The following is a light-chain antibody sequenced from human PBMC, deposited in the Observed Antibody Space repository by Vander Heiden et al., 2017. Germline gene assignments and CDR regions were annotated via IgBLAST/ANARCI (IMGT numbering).Light chain of an antibody. J-gene: IGLJ3*02. CDR1: SSNIGNNF. CDR3: AAWDDRLSGWV. V-gene: IGLV1-47*01. Sequence: QSVLTQPPSASGTPGQRVTIPCSGSSSNIGNNFVHWYQQLPGTAPKLLIYKNNQRPSGVPDRFSGSKSGTSASLAISGLRSEDEADYYCAAWDDRLSGWVFGGGTKLTVL. CDR2: KNN.